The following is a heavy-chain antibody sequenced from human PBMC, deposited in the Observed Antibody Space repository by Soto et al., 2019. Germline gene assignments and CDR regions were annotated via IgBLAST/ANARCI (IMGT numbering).Heavy chain of an antibody. Sequence: ASVKVSCKASGYTFTSYAMHWVRQAPGQRLEWMGWINAGNGNTKYSQKFQGRVTITRDTSASTAYMELSSLRSEDTAVYYCARDSWATVTTEYYYYMDVWGKGTTVTVSS. CDR2: INAGNGNT. J-gene: IGHJ6*03. V-gene: IGHV1-3*01. CDR1: GYTFTSYA. CDR3: ARDSWATVTTEYYYYMDV. D-gene: IGHD4-17*01.